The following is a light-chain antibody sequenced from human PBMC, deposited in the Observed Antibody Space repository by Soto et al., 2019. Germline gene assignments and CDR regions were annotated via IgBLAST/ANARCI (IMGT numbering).Light chain of an antibody. Sequence: EIVLTQSPGTLSLSPGERATLSCRASQRVSSSYLAWYQQKPGQAPRLLIYGASSRATGIPDRFSGSGSGTDFTLTISRLEPKDFAVYFCQQYGSSPPFTFGQGTKVEI. CDR3: QQYGSSPPFT. CDR2: GAS. V-gene: IGKV3-20*01. J-gene: IGKJ2*01. CDR1: QRVSSSY.